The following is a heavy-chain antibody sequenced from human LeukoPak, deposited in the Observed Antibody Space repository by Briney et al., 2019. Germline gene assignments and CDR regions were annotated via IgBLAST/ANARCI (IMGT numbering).Heavy chain of an antibody. D-gene: IGHD1-26*01. Sequence: GESLKISCKGSGYSFTSYWIAWVRQMPGKGLEWMGIIYPGDSDTRYSPSFQGQVTISADKSISTAYLQWSSLKDSDTDMYYCARHTSGSYHAPLDYWGQGTLVTVSS. V-gene: IGHV5-51*01. J-gene: IGHJ4*02. CDR1: GYSFTSYW. CDR2: IYPGDSDT. CDR3: ARHTSGSYHAPLDY.